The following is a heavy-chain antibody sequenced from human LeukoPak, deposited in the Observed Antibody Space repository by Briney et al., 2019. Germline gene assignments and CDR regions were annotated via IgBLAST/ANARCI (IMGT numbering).Heavy chain of an antibody. CDR1: GYTFTGYY. CDR3: ARGYFGVVIKDYYMDV. D-gene: IGHD3-3*01. J-gene: IGHJ6*03. V-gene: IGHV1-2*02. Sequence: ASVKVSCKASGYTFTGYYMHWVRQAPGQGLEWMGWINPNSGGTNYAQKFQGRVTMTRDMSISTAYMELSRPRSDDTAVYYCARGYFGVVIKDYYMDVWGKGTTVTVSS. CDR2: INPNSGGT.